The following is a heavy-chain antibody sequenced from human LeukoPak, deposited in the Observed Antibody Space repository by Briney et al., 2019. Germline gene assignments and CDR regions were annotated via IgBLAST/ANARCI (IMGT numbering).Heavy chain of an antibody. CDR1: GFTFSSYA. V-gene: IGHV3-30-3*01. J-gene: IGHJ4*02. CDR2: ISYDGSNK. CDR3: ARVLGDYGGRTTNFDY. Sequence: QAGGSLRLSCAASGFTFSSYAMHWVRQAPGKGLEWVAVISYDGSNKYYADSVKGRFTISRDNSKNTLYLQMNSLRAEDTAVYYCARVLGDYGGRTTNFDYWGQGTLVTVSS. D-gene: IGHD4-23*01.